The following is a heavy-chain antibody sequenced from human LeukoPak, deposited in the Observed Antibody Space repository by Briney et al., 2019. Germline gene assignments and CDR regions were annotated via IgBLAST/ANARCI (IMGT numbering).Heavy chain of an antibody. Sequence: GGSLRLSCAASGFIFSTYDMHWVRQAPGKGLEWVAVVSYDGSNIYHAASVQGRFTISRDNSKNTLYLQMNSLRAEDTAVYYCAKSLDAQAVADPFDYWGQGTLVTVSS. CDR1: GFIFSTYD. CDR3: AKSLDAQAVADPFDY. J-gene: IGHJ4*02. CDR2: VSYDGSNI. D-gene: IGHD6-19*01. V-gene: IGHV3-30*18.